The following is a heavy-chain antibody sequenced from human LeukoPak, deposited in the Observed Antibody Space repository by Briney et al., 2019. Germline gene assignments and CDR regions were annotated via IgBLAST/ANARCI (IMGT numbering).Heavy chain of an antibody. V-gene: IGHV3-20*04. CDR1: GFIFDENG. D-gene: IGHD3-3*01. CDR3: ARLRFTIFGVVRYYMDV. CDR2: INWNGGST. Sequence: GGSLRFSCAASGFIFDENGMSWVRQAPGKGLEWVSGINWNGGSTGYADSVKGRFTISRDNAKNSLYLQMNSLRAEDTALYYCARLRFTIFGVVRYYMDVWGKGTTVTVSS. J-gene: IGHJ6*03.